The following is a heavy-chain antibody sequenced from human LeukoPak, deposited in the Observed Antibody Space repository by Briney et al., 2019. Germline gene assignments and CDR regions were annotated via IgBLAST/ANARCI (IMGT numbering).Heavy chain of an antibody. J-gene: IGHJ4*02. V-gene: IGHV1-2*06. CDR1: GYTFRGYY. Sequence: GASVKVSCKASGYTFRGYYMHWVRQAPGQGLEWIGRINPNSGGTNYAQKFQGRVTMTRDTSISTAYMELSRLTSDDTAVYYCARGLDLGGYCSSTSCRYFGYWGQGTLVTVSS. CDR3: ARGLDLGGYCSSTSCRYFGY. D-gene: IGHD2-2*03. CDR2: INPNSGGT.